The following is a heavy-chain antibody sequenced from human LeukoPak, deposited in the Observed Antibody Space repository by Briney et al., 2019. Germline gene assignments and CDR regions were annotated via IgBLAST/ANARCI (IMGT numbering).Heavy chain of an antibody. J-gene: IGHJ4*02. Sequence: GESLRISCKGSGYIFTSYWISWVRQMPGKGLEWMGRIDPSDSYTNYSPSFQGHVTISADKSISTAYLQWSSLKASDTAMYYCARSFCGGDCYTRRGFDYWGQGTLVTVSS. D-gene: IGHD2-21*02. CDR2: IDPSDSYT. CDR1: GYIFTSYW. CDR3: ARSFCGGDCYTRRGFDY. V-gene: IGHV5-10-1*01.